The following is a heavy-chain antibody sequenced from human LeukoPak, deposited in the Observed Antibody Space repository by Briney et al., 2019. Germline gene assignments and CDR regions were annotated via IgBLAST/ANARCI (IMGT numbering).Heavy chain of an antibody. J-gene: IGHJ4*02. CDR1: GYTFTGPY. D-gene: IGHD2-8*01. Sequence: ASVKVSCRPSGYTFTGPYIHWVRHAPGQGLEWMGWINPNSGGTKYAQKFQGRVTMTRDTSISTAYMELSSLRSDDTAVYYCARVAYCTIGVCLIYDYWGKGTLVTVSS. CDR3: ARVAYCTIGVCLIYDY. V-gene: IGHV1-2*02. CDR2: INPNSGGT.